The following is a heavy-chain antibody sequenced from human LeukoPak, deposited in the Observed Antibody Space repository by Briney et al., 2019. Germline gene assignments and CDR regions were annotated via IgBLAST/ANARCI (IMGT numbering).Heavy chain of an antibody. D-gene: IGHD2-2*01. V-gene: IGHV3-23*01. CDR1: GFTFSSYA. CDR2: ISGSGGST. CDR3: AKVSITAVVIPAALLDY. J-gene: IGHJ4*02. Sequence: PGGSLRLSCAASGFTFSSYAMSWVRQAPGKGLEWVSAISGSGGSTYYADSVKGRFTISRDNSKNTLFLQMNSLRAEDAAVYYCAKVSITAVVIPAALLDYWGQGTLVTVSS.